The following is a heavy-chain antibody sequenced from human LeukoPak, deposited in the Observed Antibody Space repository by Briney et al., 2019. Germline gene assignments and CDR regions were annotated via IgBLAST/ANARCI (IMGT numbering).Heavy chain of an antibody. CDR1: GFTFRGFY. CDR3: TRDPRLCDY. J-gene: IGHJ4*02. CDR2: IGPSGTIM. V-gene: IGHV3-11*01. Sequence: PGGSLRLSCAASGFTFRGFYMTWIRQAPGKGLEWVAYIGPSGTIMNYADSVKGRFTVSRDNAENSLYLHMNSLRAEDTAVYYCTRDPRLCDYWGQGTLVTVSS.